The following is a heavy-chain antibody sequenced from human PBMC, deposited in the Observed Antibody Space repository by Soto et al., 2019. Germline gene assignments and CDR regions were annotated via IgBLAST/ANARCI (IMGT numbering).Heavy chain of an antibody. CDR3: ARYCSGGTCYPTYYGLDV. Sequence: GGSLRLSCAASGFTFSTYGMHWVRQAPGKGLEWVALTWYDGSKAYYADSVKGRFTISRDNSKNTLYLQMNSLRAKDTAVYYCARYCSGGTCYPTYYGLDVWGQGTTVTVSS. CDR2: TWYDGSKA. D-gene: IGHD2-15*01. V-gene: IGHV3-33*01. J-gene: IGHJ6*02. CDR1: GFTFSTYG.